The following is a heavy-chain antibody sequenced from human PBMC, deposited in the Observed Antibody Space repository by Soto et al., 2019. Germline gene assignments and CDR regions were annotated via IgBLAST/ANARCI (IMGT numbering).Heavy chain of an antibody. CDR1: GFTFSSYD. Sequence: EVQVLESGRGLVQPGGSLRLSCAASGFTFSSYDMNWVRQAPGRGLEWVSGVSASGSITSYADSAKGRFTISRDNAKNTVSLQMTGLRAEDTAVYFCAKGDCSGGRCYRGFDYWGQGTLVTVSS. D-gene: IGHD2-15*01. CDR2: VSASGSIT. J-gene: IGHJ4*02. CDR3: AKGDCSGGRCYRGFDY. V-gene: IGHV3-23*01.